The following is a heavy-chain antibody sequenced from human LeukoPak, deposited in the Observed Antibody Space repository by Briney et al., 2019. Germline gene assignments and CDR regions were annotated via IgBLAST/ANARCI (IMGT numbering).Heavy chain of an antibody. V-gene: IGHV3-30-3*01. CDR1: GFTFSSYA. D-gene: IGHD6-13*01. J-gene: IGHJ4*02. Sequence: PGGSLRLSCAASGFTFSSYAMHWVRQAPGKGLEWVAVISYDGSNKYYADSVKGRFTISRDNSKNTLYLQMNSLRAEDTAVHYCARADDNAGIAVAANDCWGQGTLVTVSS. CDR3: ARADDNAGIAVAANDC. CDR2: ISYDGSNK.